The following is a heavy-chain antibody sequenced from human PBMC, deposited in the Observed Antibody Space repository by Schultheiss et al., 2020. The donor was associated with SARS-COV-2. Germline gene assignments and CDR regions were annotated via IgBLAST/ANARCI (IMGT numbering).Heavy chain of an antibody. J-gene: IGHJ4*02. CDR2: IDWDDDK. CDR3: ARSYSGSFDFDY. V-gene: IGHV2-70*16. CDR1: GGSFSGYY. D-gene: IGHD1-26*01. Sequence: QTLSLTCAVYGGSFSGYYWSWIRQHPGKGLEWIARIDWDDDKFYSTSLKTRLTIFKDTSKNQVVLTMTNMDPVDTATYYCARSYSGSFDFDYWGQGTLVTVAS.